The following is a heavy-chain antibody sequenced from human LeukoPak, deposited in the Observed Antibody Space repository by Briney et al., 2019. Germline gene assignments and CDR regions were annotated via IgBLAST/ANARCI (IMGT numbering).Heavy chain of an antibody. Sequence: SETLSLTCTVSGGSISSGDYYWSWIRQPPGKGLEWIGYIYYNVNTYYNPYLMSRVTMSVDTSKNHFSLKLTSVTAADTAMYFCARAAQPLRFDYWGQGTLVTVSS. CDR1: GGSISSGDYY. CDR3: ARAAQPLRFDY. V-gene: IGHV4-30-4*01. J-gene: IGHJ4*02. D-gene: IGHD2-2*01. CDR2: IYYNVNT.